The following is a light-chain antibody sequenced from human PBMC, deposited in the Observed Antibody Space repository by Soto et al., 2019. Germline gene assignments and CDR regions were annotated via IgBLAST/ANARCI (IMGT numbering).Light chain of an antibody. CDR2: GAS. Sequence: ESVLTQSPGTLSLSPVERATLSCRASQSVSSNYLAWYQQKPGQAPRLLIYGASTRATGIPDRFSGSGSGTDFTLTISRLEPDDSAVYYCQQYGSSPTWTFGQWTKVEIK. J-gene: IGKJ1*01. CDR3: QQYGSSPTWT. CDR1: QSVSSNY. V-gene: IGKV3-20*01.